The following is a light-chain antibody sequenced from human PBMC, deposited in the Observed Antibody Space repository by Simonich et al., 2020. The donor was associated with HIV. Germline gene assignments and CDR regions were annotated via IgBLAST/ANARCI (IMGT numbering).Light chain of an antibody. CDR2: EGN. CDR1: SSYVGGYNL. CDR3: CSYAGTRTVV. J-gene: IGLJ2*01. Sequence: QSALPQPASVSGSPGQSITISCTGTSSYVGGYNLVSWYQQHPGKAPKFIIYEGNKRPSGVSNRFSGSKSGITASLTISGLQAEDEADYYCCSYAGTRTVVFGRGTKLTVL. V-gene: IGLV2-23*01.